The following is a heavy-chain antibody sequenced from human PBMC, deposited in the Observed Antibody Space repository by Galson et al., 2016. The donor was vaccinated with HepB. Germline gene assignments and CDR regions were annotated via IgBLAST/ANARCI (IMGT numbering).Heavy chain of an antibody. J-gene: IGHJ4*02. CDR3: ARDAATTAGYNEY. Sequence: SLRLSCAASGFTVSSNYMRWVRQAPGKGLEWISVIFGAGSTYYADSVKGRFTISRDNSKNTLYLQMNSLRAEDTAIYYCARDAATTAGYNEYWGQGTLVTVSS. D-gene: IGHD5-18*01. CDR1: GFTVSSNY. V-gene: IGHV3-53*01. CDR2: IFGAGST.